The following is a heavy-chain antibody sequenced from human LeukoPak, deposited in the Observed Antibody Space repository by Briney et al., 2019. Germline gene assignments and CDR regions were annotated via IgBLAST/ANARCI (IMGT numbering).Heavy chain of an antibody. Sequence: ASVKVSCKASGYTFTGYYMHWVRQAPGQGREWMGWINPNSGGTNYAQKFQGWVTMTRDTSISTAYMELSRLRSDDTAVYYCARAGKLLWFGELFPSHNWFDPWGQGTLVTVSS. CDR2: INPNSGGT. D-gene: IGHD3-10*01. CDR3: ARAGKLLWFGELFPSHNWFDP. V-gene: IGHV1-2*04. CDR1: GYTFTGYY. J-gene: IGHJ5*02.